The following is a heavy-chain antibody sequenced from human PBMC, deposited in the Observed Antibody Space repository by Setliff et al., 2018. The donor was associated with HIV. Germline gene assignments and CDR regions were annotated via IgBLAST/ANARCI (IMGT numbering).Heavy chain of an antibody. V-gene: IGHV4-34*01. J-gene: IGHJ3*02. Sequence: SETLSLTCAVYNGSFSNYYWTWIRQPPGKGLEWIGEINHSGSTNYNPSLKSRVTISVDTSKKQFSLNLRSVTAADTAVYYCARSPSGIAALGAFDIWGQGTMVTVSS. CDR3: ARSPSGIAALGAFDI. D-gene: IGHD6-13*01. CDR1: NGSFSNYY. CDR2: INHSGST.